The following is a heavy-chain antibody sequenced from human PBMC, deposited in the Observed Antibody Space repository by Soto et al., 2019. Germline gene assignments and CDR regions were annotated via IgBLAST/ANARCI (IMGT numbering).Heavy chain of an antibody. D-gene: IGHD3-10*01. J-gene: IGHJ4*02. CDR2: INHSGST. Sequence: SETLSLTCAVYGGSFSGYYWSWIRQPPGKGLEWIGEINHSGSTNYNPSLKSRVTISVDTSKNQFSLKLSSVTAADTAVYYCARIGGSGSYYIRKFDYWGQGTLVTVSS. CDR3: ARIGGSGSYYIRKFDY. CDR1: GGSFSGYY. V-gene: IGHV4-34*01.